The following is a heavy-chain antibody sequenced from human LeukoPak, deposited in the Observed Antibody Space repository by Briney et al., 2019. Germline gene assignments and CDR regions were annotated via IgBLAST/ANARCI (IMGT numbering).Heavy chain of an antibody. CDR1: GFTFSSYW. D-gene: IGHD1-26*01. Sequence: GGALRLSCAASGFTFSSYWMGWVRQAPRKGLVWVASINQDGNVKYYVDSVKGRFTISRDNAKNSLYLQMDSLRVEDTTVYYCARGDSGSFCSCGQGTLVTVSS. CDR3: ARGDSGSFCS. CDR2: INQDGNVK. V-gene: IGHV3-7*01. J-gene: IGHJ5*02.